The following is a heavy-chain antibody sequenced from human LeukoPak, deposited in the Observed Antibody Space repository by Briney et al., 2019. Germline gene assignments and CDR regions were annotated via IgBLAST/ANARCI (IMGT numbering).Heavy chain of an antibody. V-gene: IGHV3-48*03. J-gene: IGHJ6*04. CDR1: GFTFDDYT. CDR3: AELGITMIGGV. D-gene: IGHD3-10*02. Sequence: TGGSLRLSCAASGFTFDDYTMHWVRQAPGKGLEWVSYISSSGSTIYYADSVKGRFTISRDNAKNSLYLQMNSLRAEDTAVYYCAELGITMIGGVWGKGTTVTISS. CDR2: ISSSGSTI.